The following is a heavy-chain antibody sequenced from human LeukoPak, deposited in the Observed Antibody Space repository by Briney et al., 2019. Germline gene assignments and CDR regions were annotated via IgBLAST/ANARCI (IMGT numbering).Heavy chain of an antibody. CDR1: GGTFSSYA. V-gene: IGHV1-69*05. CDR2: IIPIFGTA. J-gene: IGHJ4*02. D-gene: IGHD3-10*01. Sequence: SVKVSRKASGGTFSSYAISWVRQAPGQGLEWMGGIIPIFGTANYAQKFQGRVTITTDESTSTAYMELSSLRSEDTAVYYCAGASYYGSGSYLNPLDYWGQGTLVTVSS. CDR3: AGASYYGSGSYLNPLDY.